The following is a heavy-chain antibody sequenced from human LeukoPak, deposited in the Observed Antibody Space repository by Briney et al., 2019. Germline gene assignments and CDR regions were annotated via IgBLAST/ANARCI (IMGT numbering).Heavy chain of an antibody. CDR1: GGSISSSSYY. J-gene: IGHJ5*02. CDR2: IYYSGST. CDR3: ARGRKSGYSGYVNWFDP. Sequence: SETLSLTCTVSGGSISSSSYYWGWIRQPPGKGLEWIGSIYYSGSTYYNPSLKSRVTISVDTSKNQFSLKLSSVTAADTAVYYCARGRKSGYSGYVNWFDPWGQGTLVTVSS. D-gene: IGHD5-12*01. V-gene: IGHV4-39*07.